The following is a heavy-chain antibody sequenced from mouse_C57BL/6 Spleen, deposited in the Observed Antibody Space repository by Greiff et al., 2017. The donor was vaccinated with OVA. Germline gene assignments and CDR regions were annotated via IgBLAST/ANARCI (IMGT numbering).Heavy chain of an antibody. Sequence: EVQLVESGPGMVKPSQSLSLTCTVTGYSITSGYDWHWIRHFPGNKLEWMGYISYSGSTNYNPSLKSRISITHDTSKNHFFLKLNSVTTEDTATNYCARDRRDTGRYFDVWGTGTTVTVSS. J-gene: IGHJ1*03. CDR1: GYSITSGYD. D-gene: IGHD1-1*01. CDR3: ARDRRDTGRYFDV. CDR2: ISYSGST. V-gene: IGHV3-1*01.